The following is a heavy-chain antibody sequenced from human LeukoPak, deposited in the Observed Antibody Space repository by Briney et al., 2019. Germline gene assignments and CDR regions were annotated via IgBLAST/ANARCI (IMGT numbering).Heavy chain of an antibody. CDR2: ISSSSSSI. CDR3: ARDRGYYDSGRYVPLDY. Sequence: PGGSLKLSCAASGFTFISYSMNWVRQAPGEGLEWVSSISSSSSSIYYADSVKGRFTISRDNAKNSLDLQMNSLRDEDTAMYYCARDRGYYDSGRYVPLDYWGQGTLVTVSS. V-gene: IGHV3-21*01. J-gene: IGHJ4*02. D-gene: IGHD3-10*01. CDR1: GFTFISYS.